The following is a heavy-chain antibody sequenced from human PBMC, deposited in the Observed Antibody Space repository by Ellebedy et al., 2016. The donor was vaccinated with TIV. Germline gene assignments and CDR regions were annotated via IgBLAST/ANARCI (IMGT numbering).Heavy chain of an antibody. Sequence: GGSLRLXXAASGFTISNNYMSWVRQAPGKGLEWVAILHRGGTTFYADSVKGRFTISRDSSKNTLYLQMNSLRVEDTAVYYCARAPTVTSVFDCWGQGTLVTVSS. V-gene: IGHV3-53*01. D-gene: IGHD4-17*01. CDR3: ARAPTVTSVFDC. J-gene: IGHJ4*02. CDR2: LHRGGTT. CDR1: GFTISNNY.